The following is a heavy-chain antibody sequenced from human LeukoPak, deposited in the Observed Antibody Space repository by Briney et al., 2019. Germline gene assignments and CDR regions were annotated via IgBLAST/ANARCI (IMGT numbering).Heavy chain of an antibody. CDR3: ARARRSSGSNY. CDR2: INHSGST. Sequence: SETLSLTCAVYGGSFSGYYWSWIRQPPGKGLEWIGEINHSGSTNYNPSLKSRVTISVDTSKNQFSLKLSSVTAADTAVYYCARARRSSGSNYWGQGTPVTVSS. CDR1: GGSFSGYY. J-gene: IGHJ4*02. V-gene: IGHV4-34*01. D-gene: IGHD6-19*01.